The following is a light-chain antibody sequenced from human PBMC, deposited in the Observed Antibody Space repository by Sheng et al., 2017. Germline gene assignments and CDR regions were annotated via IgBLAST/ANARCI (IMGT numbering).Light chain of an antibody. J-gene: IGKJ1*01. CDR3: QQYNSFSRL. CDR1: RSISNW. CDR2: KAS. V-gene: IGKV1-5*03. Sequence: DIQMTQSPSTLSASVGDRVTITCRASRSISNWLAWYQQKPGKAPKLLIYKASSLESGVPSRFSGSGSGTEFTLTISSLQPDDFATYYCQQYNSFSRLFGQGTKVEIK.